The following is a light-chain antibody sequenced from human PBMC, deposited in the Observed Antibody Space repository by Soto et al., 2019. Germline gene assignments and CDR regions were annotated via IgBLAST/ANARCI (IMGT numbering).Light chain of an antibody. V-gene: IGLV1-51*01. CDR2: DND. CDR3: GTWDSSLSAAV. CDR1: SSNIGHNY. Sequence: QSVLTQPPSVSAAPGQKVTISCSGSSSNIGHNYVCWYQHLPGTAPKLLIFDNDKRPSGIPDRFSGSKSGTSATLDITGLQAGDEADYYCGTWDSSLSAAVFGGGTKLTVL. J-gene: IGLJ2*01.